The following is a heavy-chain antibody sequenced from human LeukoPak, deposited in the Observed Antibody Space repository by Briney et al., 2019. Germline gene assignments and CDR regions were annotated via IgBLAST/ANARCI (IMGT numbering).Heavy chain of an antibody. J-gene: IGHJ4*02. CDR2: IYYSGNT. V-gene: IGHV4-28*01. CDR3: ASTPSGSSAWYYFDK. CDR1: GYSISISNW. Sequence: SETLSLTCAVSGYSISISNWWGWIRQPPGKGLEWIGYIYYSGNTYYNPSLKSRVTISVDTSKKQFSLKLSSVTAADTAVYYCASTPSGSSAWYYFDKWGQGTLVTVSS. D-gene: IGHD6-19*01.